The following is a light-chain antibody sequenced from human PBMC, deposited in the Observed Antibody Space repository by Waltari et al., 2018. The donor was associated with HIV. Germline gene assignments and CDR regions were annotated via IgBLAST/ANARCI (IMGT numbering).Light chain of an antibody. CDR1: SSNLGAGYD. CDR2: KNN. Sequence: HSVLTQPPSVSGALGQRVTISCTGSSSNLGAGYDVHWYQQLPGTAPKLLIYKNNNRPSGVPDRVSGSKSGTSASLAITGLQAEDEADYHCQSYDSSLSGSRVFGGGTKLTVL. CDR3: QSYDSSLSGSRV. J-gene: IGLJ3*02. V-gene: IGLV1-40*01.